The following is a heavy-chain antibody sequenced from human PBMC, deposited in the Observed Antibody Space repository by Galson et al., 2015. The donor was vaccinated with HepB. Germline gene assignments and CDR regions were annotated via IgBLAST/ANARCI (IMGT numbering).Heavy chain of an antibody. Sequence: SLRLSCAASGFSFSAYSMNWVRQAPGKGLAWISYISSGSGTIYYADSVGGRFTISRDNAQNSLYLQMNSLRDEDTAVYFCASVTAATGWYFDLWGRGTLVTVSS. J-gene: IGHJ2*01. D-gene: IGHD1-7*01. CDR2: ISSGSGTI. V-gene: IGHV3-48*02. CDR1: GFSFSAYS. CDR3: ASVTAATGWYFDL.